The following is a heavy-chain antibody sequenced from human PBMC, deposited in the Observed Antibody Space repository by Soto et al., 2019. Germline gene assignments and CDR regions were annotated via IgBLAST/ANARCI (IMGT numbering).Heavy chain of an antibody. D-gene: IGHD3-10*01. CDR3: ARSNYYGSGSYYNVMDV. V-gene: IGHV1-69*01. CDR1: GGTFSSYA. CDR2: IIPIFGTA. J-gene: IGHJ6*02. Sequence: QVQLVQSGAEVKKPGSSVKVSCKASGGTFSSYAISWVRQAPGQGLEWMGGIIPIFGTANYAQKFQGRVTITADESTSTAYMELSRLRSEDTAVYYCARSNYYGSGSYYNVMDVWGQGTTVTVSS.